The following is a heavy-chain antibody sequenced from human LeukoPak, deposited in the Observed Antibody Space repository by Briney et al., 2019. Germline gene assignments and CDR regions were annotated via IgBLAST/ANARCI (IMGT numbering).Heavy chain of an antibody. CDR1: GYSFTSYW. D-gene: IGHD3-9*01. CDR2: IYPGDSDT. CDR3: ARQTYYDILTGYYVGYYMDV. Sequence: GESLKISCKGSGYSFTSYWIGWVRQMPGKGLEWMGIIYPGDSDTRYSPSFQGQVTISADKSISTAYLQWSSLKASDTAMYYCARQTYYDILTGYYVGYYMDVWGKGTTVTVSS. J-gene: IGHJ6*03. V-gene: IGHV5-51*01.